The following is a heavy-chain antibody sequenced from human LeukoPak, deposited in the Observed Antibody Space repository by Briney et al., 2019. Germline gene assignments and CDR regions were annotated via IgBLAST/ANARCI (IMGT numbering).Heavy chain of an antibody. CDR1: GYTFTTYD. Sequence: ASVKVSCKASGYTFTTYDINWVRQATGQGLEWMGWMNPNSGNTGYAQKFQGRLTITRNTSISTTYMELSSLTSEDTAVYYCARSAVAGFWNYYCMDVWGKGTTVTISS. D-gene: IGHD6-19*01. V-gene: IGHV1-8*03. CDR3: ARSAVAGFWNYYCMDV. J-gene: IGHJ6*03. CDR2: MNPNSGNT.